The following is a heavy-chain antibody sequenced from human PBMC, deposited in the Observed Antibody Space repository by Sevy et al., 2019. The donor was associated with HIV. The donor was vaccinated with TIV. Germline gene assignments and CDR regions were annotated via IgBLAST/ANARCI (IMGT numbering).Heavy chain of an antibody. CDR2: IYYSGNT. CDR3: VRHRLQRIPEGADFDY. J-gene: IGHJ4*02. D-gene: IGHD6-13*01. Sequence: SETLSLTCTVSDASINTINYYWGWIRQPPGKGLEWIASIYYSGNTYHNPSLESRVTISVDTSKNQFSLKLNSVTAADTAVYYCVRHRLQRIPEGADFDYWGQGTLVTVSP. CDR1: DASINTINYY. V-gene: IGHV4-39*01.